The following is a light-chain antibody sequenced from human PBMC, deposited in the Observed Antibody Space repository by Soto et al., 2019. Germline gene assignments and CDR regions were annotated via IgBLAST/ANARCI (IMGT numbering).Light chain of an antibody. V-gene: IGKV1-39*01. J-gene: IGKJ2*01. CDR2: AAS. CDR3: QQIHSTSSYT. CDR1: QIIRNY. Sequence: DIQMTQSPSSLSASVGDRVTITCRASQIIRNYLNWYQQRPGKTPNLLVYAASNLRSGVPSRFSGSGSGTLFTLTITTLQPEDFATYYCQQIHSTSSYTFGQGTRVDIK.